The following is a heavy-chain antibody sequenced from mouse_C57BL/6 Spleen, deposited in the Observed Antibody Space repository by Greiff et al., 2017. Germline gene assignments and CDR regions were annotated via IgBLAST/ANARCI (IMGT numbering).Heavy chain of an antibody. J-gene: IGHJ2*01. Sequence: QVQLQQPGAELVKPGASVKLSCKASGYTFTSYWMQWVKQRPGQGLEWIGEIDPSDSYTNYNQKFKGKATLTVDTSSSTAYMQLSSLTSEDSAVYYCARCPKVLFITTGGAYFDDWGQGTTLTVSS. D-gene: IGHD1-1*01. CDR2: IDPSDSYT. CDR1: GYTFTSYW. CDR3: ARCPKVLFITTGGAYFDD. V-gene: IGHV1-50*01.